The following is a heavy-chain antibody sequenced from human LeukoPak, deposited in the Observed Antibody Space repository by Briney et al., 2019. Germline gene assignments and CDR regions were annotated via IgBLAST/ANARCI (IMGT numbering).Heavy chain of an antibody. D-gene: IGHD3-22*01. CDR2: IYHNGNT. Sequence: PSETLSLTCAVHGVSFSGYYWSWIRQPPGKGLEWIGEIYHNGNTNYNLSLKSRVTISVDTSKNQFSLRLSSVTAADTALYYCARQPLYDTSGYGQFDYWGQGTLVTVSS. CDR3: ARQPLYDTSGYGQFDY. V-gene: IGHV4-34*01. CDR1: GVSFSGYY. J-gene: IGHJ4*02.